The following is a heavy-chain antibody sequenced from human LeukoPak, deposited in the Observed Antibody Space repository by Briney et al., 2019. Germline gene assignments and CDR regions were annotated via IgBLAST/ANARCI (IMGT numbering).Heavy chain of an antibody. CDR1: GGSISSYY. Sequence: SETLSLTCTVSGGSISSYYWSWIRQPPGKGLEWVGYIYYSGSTNYNPSLKSRVTISVDTSKNQFSLKLSSVTAADTAVYYCARVSDILTGYDYWGQGKLVTVSS. CDR3: ARVSDILTGYDY. CDR2: IYYSGST. V-gene: IGHV4-59*01. J-gene: IGHJ4*02. D-gene: IGHD3-9*01.